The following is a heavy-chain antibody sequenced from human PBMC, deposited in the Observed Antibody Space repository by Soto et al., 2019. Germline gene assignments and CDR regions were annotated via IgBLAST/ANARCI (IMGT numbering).Heavy chain of an antibody. CDR3: ARIKVSYSGYQYSFDS. Sequence: SGPRLVNPTQTLTLTCTFSGFSLSTSGMCVSWIRQPPGKALEWLARIDWDDDKYYSTSLKTRLTISKDTSKNQVVLTMTNMDPVDTATYYCARIKVSYSGYQYSFDSWGQGTLVTVSS. CDR1: GFSLSTSGMC. V-gene: IGHV2-70*11. J-gene: IGHJ4*02. CDR2: IDWDDDK. D-gene: IGHD5-12*01.